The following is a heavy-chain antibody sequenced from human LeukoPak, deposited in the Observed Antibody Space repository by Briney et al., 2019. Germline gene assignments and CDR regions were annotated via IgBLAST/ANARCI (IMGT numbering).Heavy chain of an antibody. J-gene: IGHJ4*02. D-gene: IGHD3-3*01. CDR2: MNPNSGNT. V-gene: IGHV1-8*01. CDR1: GYTFTSYD. CDR3: ARVHSLYYDFWSGYSATDY. Sequence: ASVKFSCKASGYTFTSYDINWVRQATGQGLEWMGWMNPNSGNTGYAQKFQGRVTMTRNTSISTAYMELSSLRSEDTAVYYCARVHSLYYDFWSGYSATDYWGQGTLVTVSS.